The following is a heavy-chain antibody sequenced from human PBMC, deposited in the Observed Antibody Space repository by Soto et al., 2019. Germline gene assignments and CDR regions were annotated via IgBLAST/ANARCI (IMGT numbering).Heavy chain of an antibody. Sequence: GSLRLSCAASGFTLSDYYMSWIRQAPGKGLEWISYISSSGRTIYYADSAKGRFTSPRDNAKNSLYLQLNSLRAEDTAVYYCARNSVYFDSWGQGVLVTVCS. CDR1: GFTLSDYY. D-gene: IGHD1-20*01. CDR3: ARNSVYFDS. J-gene: IGHJ4*02. CDR2: ISSSGRTI. V-gene: IGHV3-11*01.